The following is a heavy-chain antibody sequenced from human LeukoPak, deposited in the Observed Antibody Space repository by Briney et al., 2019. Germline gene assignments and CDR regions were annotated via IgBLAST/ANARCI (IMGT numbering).Heavy chain of an antibody. V-gene: IGHV1-46*01. CDR3: ARGVLYDNSGYGDAFDI. CDR2: INPSGGST. CDR1: GYTFTSYY. Sequence: ASVKVSCKASGYTFTSYYMHWVRQAPGQGLEWMGIINPSGGSTSYAQKFQGRVTMTRDTSTSTVYMELSSLRSEDTAVYYCARGVLYDNSGYGDAFDIWGQGTMVTVSS. D-gene: IGHD3-22*01. J-gene: IGHJ3*02.